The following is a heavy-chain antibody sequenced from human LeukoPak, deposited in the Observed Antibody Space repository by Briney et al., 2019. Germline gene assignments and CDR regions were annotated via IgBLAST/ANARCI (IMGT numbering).Heavy chain of an antibody. D-gene: IGHD6-13*01. CDR3: ARAELVRFDP. Sequence: KVSCKASGGGFSSYAISWVRQAPGQGLEWMGGIIPIFGTANYAQKFQGGVTITADESTSTAYMELSSLRSEDTAVYYCARAELVRFDPWGQGTLVTVSS. J-gene: IGHJ5*02. V-gene: IGHV1-69*01. CDR2: IIPIFGTA. CDR1: GGGFSSYA.